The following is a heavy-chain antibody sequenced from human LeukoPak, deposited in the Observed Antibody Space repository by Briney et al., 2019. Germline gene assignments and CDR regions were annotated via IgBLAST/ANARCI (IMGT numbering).Heavy chain of an antibody. CDR3: ARHEGYCSSTSCYSIFDY. CDR2: IYPGDSDT. D-gene: IGHD2-2*02. J-gene: IGHJ4*02. CDR1: GYSFTGYW. Sequence: GESLKISCKGSGYSFTGYWIGWVRQMPGKGLEWMGIIYPGDSDTRYSPSFQGQVTISADKSISTAYLQWSSLKASDTAMYYCARHEGYCSSTSCYSIFDYWGQGTLVTVSS. V-gene: IGHV5-51*01.